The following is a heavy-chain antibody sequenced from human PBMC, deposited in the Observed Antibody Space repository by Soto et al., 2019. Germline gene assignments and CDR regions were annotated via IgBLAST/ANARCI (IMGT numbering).Heavy chain of an antibody. V-gene: IGHV3-7*01. CDR2: IKQDGSEK. Sequence: GGSLRLSCAASGFTSSTYWMNWVRQAPGKGLEWVANIKQDGSEKYYVDSVKGRFAISRDNAKDSLFLQMNNLRAEDTAVYYCVRDWSTFWGMDVWGQGTTVTVSS. CDR3: VRDWSTFWGMDV. CDR1: GFTSSTYW. J-gene: IGHJ6*02.